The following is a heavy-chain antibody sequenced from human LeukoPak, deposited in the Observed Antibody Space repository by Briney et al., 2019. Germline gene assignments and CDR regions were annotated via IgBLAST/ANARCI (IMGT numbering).Heavy chain of an antibody. CDR3: ARVAKNDDFWSGSRTALHFDQ. Sequence: PGGSLRLSCAASGFTFDDYGMSWVRQAPGKGLEWVCGINWNGGSTGYADSVKGRFTISRDNAKNSLYLQMNSLRGEDTALYYCARVAKNDDFWSGSRTALHFDQWGQGTLVTVSS. D-gene: IGHD3-3*01. V-gene: IGHV3-20*04. J-gene: IGHJ4*02. CDR1: GFTFDDYG. CDR2: INWNGGST.